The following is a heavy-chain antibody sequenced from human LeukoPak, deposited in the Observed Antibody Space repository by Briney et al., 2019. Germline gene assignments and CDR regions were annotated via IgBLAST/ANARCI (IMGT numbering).Heavy chain of an antibody. CDR1: GFTFDDYA. J-gene: IGHJ4*02. CDR2: ISWNSGSI. V-gene: IGHV3-9*01. CDR3: PKDSSYSTAPTSLDH. Sequence: PGGCLILSCTASGFTFDDYAMHWVRQAPGKGLEWVSGISWNSGSIGYVDAVKDRFTISRDNAKNSLYLQLDSLRAEDTALYYCPKDSSYSTAPTSLDHWGQGTLVTVSS. D-gene: IGHD1-1*01.